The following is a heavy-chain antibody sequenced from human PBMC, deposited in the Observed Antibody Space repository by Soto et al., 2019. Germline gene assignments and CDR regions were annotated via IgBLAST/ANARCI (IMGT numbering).Heavy chain of an antibody. D-gene: IGHD5-18*01. J-gene: IGHJ4*02. Sequence: ASVKVSCKASGYTFTIYGIIWVRQAPGQGLEWMGWISAYNGNTNYAQKLQGRVTMTTDTSTSTAYMELRSLRSDDTAVYYCARDSALQPLGYWGQGTLVTVSS. V-gene: IGHV1-18*01. CDR1: GYTFTIYG. CDR3: ARDSALQPLGY. CDR2: ISAYNGNT.